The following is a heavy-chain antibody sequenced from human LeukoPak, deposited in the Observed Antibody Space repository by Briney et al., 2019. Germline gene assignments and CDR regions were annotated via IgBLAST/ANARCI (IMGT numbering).Heavy chain of an antibody. V-gene: IGHV1-18*01. J-gene: IGHJ6*03. CDR3: ARVTALYYYMDV. CDR1: GYTFTSYG. CDR2: VSTYKGNT. Sequence: ASVKVSCKASGYTFTSYGISWVRQAPGQGLEWMGWVSTYKGNTNYAQKLQGRVTMTTDTSTSTVYMELRSLRSDDTAVYYCARVTALYYYMDVWGKGTTVTVSS.